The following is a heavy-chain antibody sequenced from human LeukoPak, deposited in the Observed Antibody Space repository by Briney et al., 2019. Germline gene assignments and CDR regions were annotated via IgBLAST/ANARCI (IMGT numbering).Heavy chain of an antibody. Sequence: GGSLRLSCTASGFTFTDFSINGVRQAPGEGLGWGSNIRRGSSTIYSSDSVNGQFTISRDNAKNSLYLQMNRLRTEDTAVYFCARDSDSCSRNDYWGQGTLVTVSS. V-gene: IGHV3-48*01. CDR1: GFTFTDFS. CDR3: ARDSDSCSRNDY. CDR2: IRRGSSTI. D-gene: IGHD6-13*01. J-gene: IGHJ4*02.